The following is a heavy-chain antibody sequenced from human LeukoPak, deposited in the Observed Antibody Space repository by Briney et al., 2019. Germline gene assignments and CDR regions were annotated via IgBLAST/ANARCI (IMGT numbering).Heavy chain of an antibody. Sequence: GESLRLSCVGSGFSFSYNSMNWLRQAPGKALEWVASISSSSTYIFYADSVKGRFTISRDDAKNSVYLQMNSLRAEDTAVYYCARFETRGTGDFDNWGQGTLVTVSS. V-gene: IGHV3-21*01. CDR2: ISSSSTYI. CDR3: ARFETRGTGDFDN. J-gene: IGHJ4*02. CDR1: GFSFSYNS. D-gene: IGHD3/OR15-3a*01.